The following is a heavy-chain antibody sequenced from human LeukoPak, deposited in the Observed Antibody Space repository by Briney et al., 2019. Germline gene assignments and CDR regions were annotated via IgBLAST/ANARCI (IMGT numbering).Heavy chain of an antibody. CDR2: ISGSGGRT. V-gene: IGHV3-23*01. Sequence: GGSLRLSCAASGFTFSSYAMSWVRQAPGKGLEWVSNISGSGGRTYYADSVKGRFTISRDNSKNTLFLQMNNLRVGDTALYYCARGFRYCSSTSCYSIDAFDIWGQGTMVTVSS. CDR1: GFTFSSYA. D-gene: IGHD2-2*01. J-gene: IGHJ3*02. CDR3: ARGFRYCSSTSCYSIDAFDI.